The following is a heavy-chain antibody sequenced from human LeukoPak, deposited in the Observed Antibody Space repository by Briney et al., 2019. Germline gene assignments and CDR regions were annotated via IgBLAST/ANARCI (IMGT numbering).Heavy chain of an antibody. CDR1: GFTFSSYW. Sequence: GSLRLSCAASGFTFSSYWMSWVRQAPGKGLEWIGSMYHSGSSYYNPSLKSRVTISVDTSKNQFSLRLSSVTAADTAMYYCAREVTMAPGIITGYYMDVWGKGTTVTVSS. V-gene: IGHV4-38-2*02. CDR2: MYHSGSS. D-gene: IGHD3-10*01. CDR3: AREVTMAPGIITGYYMDV. J-gene: IGHJ6*03.